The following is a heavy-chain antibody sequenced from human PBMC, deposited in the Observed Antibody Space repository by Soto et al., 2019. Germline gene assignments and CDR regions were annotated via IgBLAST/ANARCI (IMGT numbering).Heavy chain of an antibody. CDR2: GYHSVSI. V-gene: IGHV4-59*01. CDR1: GASISSYY. CDR3: ARAFAGFGAYWYFDL. Sequence: SETLSLTCTVSGASISSYYWSWIRQPPGKALEWIGYGYHSVSIHYNPSLKTRVTISVDTSENQFSLRLSSVTAADTAVYYCARAFAGFGAYWYFDLWGRGTLVTVSS. D-gene: IGHD3-16*01. J-gene: IGHJ2*01.